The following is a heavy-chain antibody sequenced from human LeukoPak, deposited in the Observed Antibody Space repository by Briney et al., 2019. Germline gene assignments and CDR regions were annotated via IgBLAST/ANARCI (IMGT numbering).Heavy chain of an antibody. V-gene: IGHV4-39*01. CDR3: ARHPVLRYFDWLLSQPGPNWFDP. CDR1: GGSISSSSYY. Sequence: SETLSLTCTVSGGSISSSSYYWGWIRQPPGKGLEWIGSIYYSGSTYYNPSLKSRVTISVDTSKNQFSLKLSSVTAADTAVYYCARHPVLRYFDWLLSQPGPNWFDPWGQGTLVTVSS. D-gene: IGHD3-9*01. J-gene: IGHJ5*02. CDR2: IYYSGST.